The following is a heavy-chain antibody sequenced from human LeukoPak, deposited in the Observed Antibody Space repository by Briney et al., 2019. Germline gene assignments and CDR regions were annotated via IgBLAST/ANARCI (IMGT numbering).Heavy chain of an antibody. J-gene: IGHJ3*02. Sequence: PSETLSLTCTVSGGSISSYYWSWIRQPPGKGLEWIGYIYYSGSTNYNPSLKSRVTISVDTSKNQFSLKLSSVTAADTAVYYCARERYYYDSSGYYYRAFDIWGQGTMVTVSS. CDR2: IYYSGST. V-gene: IGHV4-59*01. CDR1: GGSISSYY. D-gene: IGHD3-22*01. CDR3: ARERYYYDSSGYYYRAFDI.